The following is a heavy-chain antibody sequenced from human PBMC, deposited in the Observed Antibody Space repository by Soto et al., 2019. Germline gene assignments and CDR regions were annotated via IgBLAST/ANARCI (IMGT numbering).Heavy chain of an antibody. V-gene: IGHV1-2*02. CDR2: INPNSGGT. D-gene: IGHD2-15*01. J-gene: IGHJ4*02. CDR1: GYTFTGYY. CDR3: ATHRGYCSGGSCYSEFDY. Sequence: ASVKFSCKASGYTFTGYYMHWVRQAPGQGLEWMGWINPNSGGTNYAQKFQGRVTMTRDTSISTAYMELSRLRADDTAVYYCATHRGYCSGGSCYSEFDYWGQGTLVTVSS.